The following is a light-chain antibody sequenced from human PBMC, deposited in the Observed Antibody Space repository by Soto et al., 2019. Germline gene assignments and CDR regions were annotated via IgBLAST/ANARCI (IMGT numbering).Light chain of an antibody. CDR3: QQYNNWPIT. V-gene: IGKV3-15*01. CDR1: QNVLSN. J-gene: IGKJ5*01. Sequence: EIVMTQSPATLSVSPGERATLSFRASQNVLSNLAWYQQKPGQAPRLLIYGASTRATGLPARFSGSGSGTEFTLTISSLQSEDFEVYYCQQYNNWPITFGQGTRLEIK. CDR2: GAS.